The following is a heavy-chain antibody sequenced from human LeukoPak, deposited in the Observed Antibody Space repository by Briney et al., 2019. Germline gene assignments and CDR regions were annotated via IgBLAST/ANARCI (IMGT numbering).Heavy chain of an antibody. J-gene: IGHJ3*02. CDR3: AKGKDIVVVPAAYDAFDI. CDR2: IWYDGNNK. CDR1: GFTFSSYG. Sequence: GGSLRLSCAASGFTFSSYGMDWVRQAPGKGLEWVAFIWYDGNNKYYADSVKGRFTISRDNSKNTLYLQMNSLRAEDTAVYYCAKGKDIVVVPAAYDAFDIWGQGTMVTVSS. D-gene: IGHD2-2*01. V-gene: IGHV3-30*02.